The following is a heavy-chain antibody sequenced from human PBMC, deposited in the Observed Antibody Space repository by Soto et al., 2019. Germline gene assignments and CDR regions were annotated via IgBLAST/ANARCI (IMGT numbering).Heavy chain of an antibody. CDR3: ARVTSFGVVRSVNYYYYYYMDV. D-gene: IGHD3-3*01. J-gene: IGHJ6*03. V-gene: IGHV4-34*01. CDR1: GGSFSGYY. CDR2: INHSGST. Sequence: SETLSLTCAVYGGSFSGYYWSWIRQPPGKGLEWIGEINHSGSTNYNPSLKSRVTISVDMSKNRFSLKLSSVTAADTAVYYCARVTSFGVVRSVNYYYYYYMDVWGKGTTVTVSS.